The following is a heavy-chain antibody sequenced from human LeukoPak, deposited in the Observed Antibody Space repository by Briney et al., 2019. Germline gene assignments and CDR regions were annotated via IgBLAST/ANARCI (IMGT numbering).Heavy chain of an antibody. D-gene: IGHD3-22*01. Sequence: TGGFLRLSCAASGFPFSTYAMSWVRQAPGKGLEWVSSIRGSDGSTYYADSVKGRFNIFRDNSKNTLYLQMNSLRAEDTAVYYCAKYHREVSSGYYYLYGMDVWGQGTTVTVSS. J-gene: IGHJ6*02. V-gene: IGHV3-23*01. CDR2: IRGSDGST. CDR1: GFPFSTYA. CDR3: AKYHREVSSGYYYLYGMDV.